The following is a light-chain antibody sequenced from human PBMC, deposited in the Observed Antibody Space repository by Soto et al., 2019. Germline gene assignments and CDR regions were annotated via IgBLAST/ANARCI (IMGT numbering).Light chain of an antibody. CDR1: SSDVGGYSY. J-gene: IGLJ2*01. CDR3: SSYAGSNNVV. Sequence: QSALTQPPSASGSPGQSVTISCTGTSSDVGGYSYVSWYQQHPGKAPKLMIYEASKWPSGVPDRFSGSKSGNTASLTVSGLQAEDEADYYCSSYAGSNNVVFGGGTKLTVL. CDR2: EAS. V-gene: IGLV2-8*01.